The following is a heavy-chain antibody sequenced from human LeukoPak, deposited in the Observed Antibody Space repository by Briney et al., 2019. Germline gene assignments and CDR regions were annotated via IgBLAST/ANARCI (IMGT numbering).Heavy chain of an antibody. CDR3: ARTQWLVRNWFDP. CDR1: GFTFSSYG. J-gene: IGHJ5*02. D-gene: IGHD6-19*01. V-gene: IGHV3-33*01. Sequence: GGSLRLSCAASGFTFSSYGMHWVRQAPGKGLEWVAVIWYDGSNKYYADSVKGRFTISRDNSKNTLYLQMNSLRAEDTAVYYCARTQWLVRNWFDPWGQGTLVTVSS. CDR2: IWYDGSNK.